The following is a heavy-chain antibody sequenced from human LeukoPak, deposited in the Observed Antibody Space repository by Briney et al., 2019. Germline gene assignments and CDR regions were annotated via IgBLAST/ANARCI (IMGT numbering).Heavy chain of an antibody. V-gene: IGHV1-18*01. CDR2: ISTYNGNI. Sequence: GASVKVSCKASGYTFTSYGISWVRQAHGQGLEWMGWISTYNGNINYVEKLQGRVTMTTDTSTSTAYMALRSLRSDDTAVYYCARADCGRTSCYPSIFDYWGQGTLVTVSS. D-gene: IGHD2-2*01. CDR3: ARADCGRTSCYPSIFDY. J-gene: IGHJ4*02. CDR1: GYTFTSYG.